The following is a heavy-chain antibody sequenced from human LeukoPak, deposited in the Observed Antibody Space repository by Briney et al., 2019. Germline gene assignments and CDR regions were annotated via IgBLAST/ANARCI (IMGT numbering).Heavy chain of an antibody. J-gene: IGHJ4*02. Sequence: PGGSLRLSCAASGFTFSSYAMSWVRQAPGKGLEWVSAISGSGGSTYYADSVKGRFTISRDNSKNTLYLQMNSLRAEDTAVYYCASYDSSGYYYGYWSQGTLVTVSS. CDR1: GFTFSSYA. D-gene: IGHD3-22*01. V-gene: IGHV3-23*01. CDR2: ISGSGGST. CDR3: ASYDSSGYYYGY.